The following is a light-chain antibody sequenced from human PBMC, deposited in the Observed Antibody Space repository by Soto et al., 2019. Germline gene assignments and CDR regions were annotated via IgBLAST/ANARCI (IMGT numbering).Light chain of an antibody. CDR2: KAS. J-gene: IGKJ1*01. Sequence: IQMSLSPSTLYESVGDRVTITCRASQSISSWLAWYQQKPGKAPKLLIYKASSLESGVPSRFSGSGSGTEFTLTISSLQPDDFATYYCQQYNSYSTFGQGTKVDNK. V-gene: IGKV1-5*03. CDR3: QQYNSYST. CDR1: QSISSW.